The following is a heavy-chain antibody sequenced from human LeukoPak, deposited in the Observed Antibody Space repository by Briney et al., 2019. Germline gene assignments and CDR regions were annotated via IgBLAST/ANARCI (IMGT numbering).Heavy chain of an antibody. CDR1: GGSISSSLYH. Sequence: AETLSLTCSVSGGSISSSLYHWGWGRQPPGEGLEWIRNVFQSGNAYYLPSLQSRVAITVDISNNQFSHKLTSVTTQATAFHSCASQIVGSSWTYYYSYMDVWGKGTSVTVSS. CDR2: VFQSGNA. V-gene: IGHV4-39*01. D-gene: IGHD1-1*01. CDR3: ASQIVGSSWTYYYSYMDV. J-gene: IGHJ6*03.